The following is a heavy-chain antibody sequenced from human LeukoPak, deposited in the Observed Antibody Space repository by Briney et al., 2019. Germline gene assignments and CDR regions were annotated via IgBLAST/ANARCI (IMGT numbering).Heavy chain of an antibody. D-gene: IGHD3-10*01. Sequence: GGSLRLSCAASGFTFSSYWMSWVRQAPGKGLEWVSVIYSGGSTYYADSVKGRFTISRDNSKNTLYLQMNSLRAEDTAVYYCASYYGSGSYFDYWGQGTLVTVSS. CDR2: IYSGGST. V-gene: IGHV3-66*01. CDR1: GFTFSSYW. J-gene: IGHJ4*02. CDR3: ASYYGSGSYFDY.